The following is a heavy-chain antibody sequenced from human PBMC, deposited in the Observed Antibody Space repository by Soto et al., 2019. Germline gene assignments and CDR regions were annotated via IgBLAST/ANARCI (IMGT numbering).Heavy chain of an antibody. V-gene: IGHV1-18*01. CDR3: ARDRGYNWNYGWFDP. CDR2: ISPYNGNT. D-gene: IGHD1-7*01. Sequence: QVQLVQSGAEVKKPGASVKVSCKASGYTFTSYGISWVRQAPGQGLEWMGRISPYNGNTNYAQKLQGRVTMTTDPSTSTAYMELRSLRSDDTAVYYCARDRGYNWNYGWFDPWGQGTLVTVSS. J-gene: IGHJ5*02. CDR1: GYTFTSYG.